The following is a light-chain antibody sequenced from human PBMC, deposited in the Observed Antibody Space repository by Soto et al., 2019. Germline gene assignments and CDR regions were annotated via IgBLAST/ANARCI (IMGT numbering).Light chain of an antibody. CDR3: QQYNNWPLT. V-gene: IGKV4-1*01. J-gene: IGKJ4*01. CDR1: QSVLFTSSNKNF. Sequence: DTVMTQSPDSLAVSLGERATINCKSSQSVLFTSSNKNFLTWYQQKPGQPPKLLIYWASTRESGVPDRFSGSGSGTNFTLTISSLQSEDFAVYYCQQYNNWPLTFGGGTKVEIK. CDR2: WAS.